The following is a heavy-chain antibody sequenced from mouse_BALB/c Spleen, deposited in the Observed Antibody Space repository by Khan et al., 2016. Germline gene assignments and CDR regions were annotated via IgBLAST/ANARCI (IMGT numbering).Heavy chain of an antibody. CDR1: GYTFSSYW. CDR2: ILPRTGST. CDR3: ARWLRRDWYFDG. D-gene: IGHD2-2*01. V-gene: IGHV1-9*01. J-gene: IGHJ1*01. Sequence: QVQLQQSGAELMKPGASVKISCKATGYTFSSYWIEWIKQRPGHGLERIGEILPRTGSTTSNEKFKDKATFTVDTSSNTAYSQLSSLASADSADYYCARWLRRDWYFDGWGGGTTVTVSS.